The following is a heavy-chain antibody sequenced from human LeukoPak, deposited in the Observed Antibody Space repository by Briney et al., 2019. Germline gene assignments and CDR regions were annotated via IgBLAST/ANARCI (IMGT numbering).Heavy chain of an antibody. J-gene: IGHJ5*02. D-gene: IGHD1-26*01. V-gene: IGHV4-39*07. Sequence: PSETLSLTCTVSGGSISSSSYYWGWIRQPPGKGLEWIGSIYYSGSTYYNPSLKSRVTISVDTSKNQFSLKLSSVTAADTAVYYCARKGWAWEPYNWFDPWGQGTLVTVSS. CDR2: IYYSGST. CDR1: GGSISSSSYY. CDR3: ARKGWAWEPYNWFDP.